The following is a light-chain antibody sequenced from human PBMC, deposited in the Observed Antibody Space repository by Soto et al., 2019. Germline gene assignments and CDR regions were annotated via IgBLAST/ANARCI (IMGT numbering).Light chain of an antibody. J-gene: IGKJ2*01. Sequence: DIQMTQSPSFVSASVGDRVTITCRASQDINTWLAWYQQKPGRAPNLLIYTASSLQSGVPSTFSGSGSGTDFTLTISSLQPEDCATYYCQQANSFPYTFGQGTKLEIK. CDR1: QDINTW. V-gene: IGKV1-12*01. CDR3: QQANSFPYT. CDR2: TAS.